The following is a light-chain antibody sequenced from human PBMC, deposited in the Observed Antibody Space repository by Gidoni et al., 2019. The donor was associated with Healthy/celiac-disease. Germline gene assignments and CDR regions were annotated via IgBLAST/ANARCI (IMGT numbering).Light chain of an antibody. CDR1: QSVLYSSNNKNY. J-gene: IGKJ1*01. Sequence: DIVMTQSPDSLAVSLGERATINCKSSQSVLYSSNNKNYLAWYQQKPGQPPTLLIYWASTRESGVPDRFRGSGSGTDFTRTISSLQAEDVAVYYCQQYYSTPRTFGQGTKVEIK. CDR2: WAS. CDR3: QQYYSTPRT. V-gene: IGKV4-1*01.